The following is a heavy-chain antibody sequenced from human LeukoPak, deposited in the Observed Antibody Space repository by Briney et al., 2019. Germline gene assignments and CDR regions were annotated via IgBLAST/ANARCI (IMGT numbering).Heavy chain of an antibody. Sequence: PGGSLRLSCAASGFTFSSYGMHWVRQAPGKGLEWVAVISYDGSNKYYADSVKGRFTISRDNSKNTLYLQMNSLRAEDTAVYYCACKDYFDYWGQGTLVTVSS. V-gene: IGHV3-30*03. CDR2: ISYDGSNK. J-gene: IGHJ4*02. D-gene: IGHD2/OR15-2a*01. CDR1: GFTFSSYG. CDR3: ACKDYFDY.